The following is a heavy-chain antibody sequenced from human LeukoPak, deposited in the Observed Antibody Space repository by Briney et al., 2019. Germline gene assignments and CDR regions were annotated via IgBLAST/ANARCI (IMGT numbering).Heavy chain of an antibody. CDR3: EPPLQFLES. CDR1: GFAFGTST. D-gene: IGHD3-3*01. Sequence: GGSLRLSCTTSGFAFGTSTMTWVRQAPGKGLEWGSTINSNGGSTYYASSVKGRFTISRDNSRNTLYLRMSSLRAEDTAVYYCEPPLQFLESWGQGTMVIVSS. CDR2: INSNGGST. J-gene: IGHJ5*02. V-gene: IGHV3-23*01.